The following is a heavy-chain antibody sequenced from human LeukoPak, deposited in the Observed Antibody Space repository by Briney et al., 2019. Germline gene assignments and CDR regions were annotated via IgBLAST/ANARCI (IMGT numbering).Heavy chain of an antibody. Sequence: ASVRVSCKASGYTFTDYYMHWVRQAPGQGLEWMGWINPNSGGTNYAQKFQGRVTMTRDTSISTAYMELSRLRSDDTAVYYCARDWTAASKGDYWGQGTLVTVSS. J-gene: IGHJ4*02. D-gene: IGHD2-2*01. CDR2: INPNSGGT. V-gene: IGHV1-2*02. CDR3: ARDWTAASKGDY. CDR1: GYTFTDYY.